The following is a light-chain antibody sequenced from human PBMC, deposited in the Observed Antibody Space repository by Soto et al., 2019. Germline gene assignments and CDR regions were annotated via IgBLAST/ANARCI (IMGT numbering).Light chain of an antibody. V-gene: IGKV1-39*01. J-gene: IGKJ1*01. CDR2: DAS. CDR1: QNINRY. Sequence: DIQMTQSPSSLSASVGDRVTITCRSSQNINRYLNWYQQRPGKAPTVIIYDASSLQSGVPSRFSGSGSGTDFTLTISSLQPEDSATYYCQQGFSAPPWTFGQGTKV. CDR3: QQGFSAPPWT.